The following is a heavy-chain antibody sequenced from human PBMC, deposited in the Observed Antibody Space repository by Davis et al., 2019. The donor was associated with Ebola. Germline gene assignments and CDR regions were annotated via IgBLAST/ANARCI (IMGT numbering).Heavy chain of an antibody. CDR2: IKQDGSEK. D-gene: IGHD3-16*01. CDR1: GFTFSSYA. V-gene: IGHV3-7*01. CDR3: ARVGPDIIMITFGGVYDAFDI. Sequence: GESLKISCAASGFTFSSYAMNWVRQAPGKGLEWVANIKQDGSEKYYVDSVKGRFTISRDNAKNSLYLQMNSLRAEDTAVYYCARVGPDIIMITFGGVYDAFDIWGQGTMVTVSS. J-gene: IGHJ3*02.